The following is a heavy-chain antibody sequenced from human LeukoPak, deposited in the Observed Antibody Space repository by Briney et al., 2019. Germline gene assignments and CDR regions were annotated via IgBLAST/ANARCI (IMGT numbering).Heavy chain of an antibody. CDR1: GFTFNTCG. CDR2: IIDTGTGT. Sequence: GGSLRLSCAASGFTFNTCGMGWVRQAPGKGLEWVSGIIDTGTGTYYADSVKGRFTISRDNPKNTLYLQMNSLRAEDTAVYYCAGRSGYSPYYFDYWGQGTLVTVSS. D-gene: IGHD3-22*01. V-gene: IGHV3-23*01. CDR3: AGRSGYSPYYFDY. J-gene: IGHJ4*02.